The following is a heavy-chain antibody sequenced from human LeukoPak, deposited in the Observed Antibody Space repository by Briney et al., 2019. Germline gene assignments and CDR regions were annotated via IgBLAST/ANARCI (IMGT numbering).Heavy chain of an antibody. CDR2: INPNSGGT. D-gene: IGHD2-15*01. CDR1: GYTFTGYY. CDR3: ANGYGTLNDIVVGYFDY. Sequence: ASVKVSCKASGYTFTGYYMHWVRQAPGQGLEWMGWINPNSGGTNYAQKFQGRVTMTRDTSISTAYMELSRLRSDDTAVYYCANGYGTLNDIVVGYFDYWGQGTLVTVSS. J-gene: IGHJ4*02. V-gene: IGHV1-2*02.